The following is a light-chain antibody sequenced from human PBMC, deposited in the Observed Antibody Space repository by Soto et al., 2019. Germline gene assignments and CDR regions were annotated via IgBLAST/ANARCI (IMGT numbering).Light chain of an antibody. CDR2: EVS. V-gene: IGLV2-23*02. Sequence: QSALTQPASVCGSPGQSITISCTGSSNDIGKYNLVSWYQQHSGSAPQLILYEVSGRPSGIPTRFSGSNSGTAASLTISGHQPEDDADYYCCSNVGVYAFIFGGGTKPTVL. CDR3: CSNVGVYAFI. CDR1: SNDIGKYNL. J-gene: IGLJ2*01.